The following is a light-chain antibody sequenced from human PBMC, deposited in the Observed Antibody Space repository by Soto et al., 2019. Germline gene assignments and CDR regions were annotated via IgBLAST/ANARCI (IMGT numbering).Light chain of an antibody. J-gene: IGKJ3*01. CDR1: QRVSSSY. V-gene: IGKV3-20*01. Sequence: EIVLTQSPGTLSLSPGERATLSCRASQRVSSSYLAWYQQKPGQAPGLLIYGASSRATGIPDRFSGSGSGTDFTLTISRLEPEVFAVYYCQQYGSSPYTFGPGTKVDIK. CDR3: QQYGSSPYT. CDR2: GAS.